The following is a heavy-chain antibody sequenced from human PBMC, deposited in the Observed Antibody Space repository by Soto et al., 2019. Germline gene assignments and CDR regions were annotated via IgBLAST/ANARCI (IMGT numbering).Heavy chain of an antibody. CDR1: GFAFSTYA. Sequence: PGGSLRLSCGASGFAFSTYAMSWVRQAPGKGLEWVSGISGSGSSTFYADPVKGRFTISRDNSRNTLFLRMDSLRVEDTAVYYCAQDVVVQPGTGNWGQGALVTVSS. V-gene: IGHV3-23*01. D-gene: IGHD2-2*01. J-gene: IGHJ4*02. CDR3: AQDVVVQPGTGN. CDR2: ISGSGSST.